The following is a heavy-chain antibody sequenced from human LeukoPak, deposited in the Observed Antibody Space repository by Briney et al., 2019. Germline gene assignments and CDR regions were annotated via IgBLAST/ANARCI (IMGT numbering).Heavy chain of an antibody. CDR1: GFTFSNAW. D-gene: IGHD1-26*01. V-gene: IGHV3-15*01. CDR3: IRVSLTGSYSHYFDY. J-gene: IGHJ4*02. Sequence: GGSLRLSCAASGFTFSNAWMSWVRQAPGKGLEWVGRIKSKTDGGTTDYAAPVKGRFTISRDDSKNTLYLQMNSLKTEDTAVYYCIRVSLTGSYSHYFDYWGQGTLVTVSS. CDR2: IKSKTDGGTT.